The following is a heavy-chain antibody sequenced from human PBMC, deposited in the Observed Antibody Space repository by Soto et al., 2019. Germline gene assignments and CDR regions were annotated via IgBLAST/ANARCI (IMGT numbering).Heavy chain of an antibody. CDR3: AREFKRWILSSWHHSTGYYFDY. Sequence: GASVKVSCKASGYTFTSYYMHWVRQAPGQGLEWMGIINPSGGSTSYAQKFQGRVTMTRDTSTSTVYMELSSLRSEDTAVYYCAREFKRWILSSWHHSTGYYFDYWGQGTLVTVSS. CDR1: GYTFTSYY. V-gene: IGHV1-46*01. J-gene: IGHJ4*02. D-gene: IGHD6-13*01. CDR2: INPSGGST.